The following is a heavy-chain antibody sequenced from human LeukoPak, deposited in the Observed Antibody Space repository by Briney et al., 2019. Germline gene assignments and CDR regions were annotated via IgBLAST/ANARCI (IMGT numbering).Heavy chain of an antibody. D-gene: IGHD3-10*01. CDR1: GGSISSYY. J-gene: IGHJ5*02. V-gene: IGHV4-59*01. CDR2: IYYSGST. CDR3: ARGSVRGEFDP. Sequence: SETLSLTCTVSGGSISSYYWSWIRQPPGKGLEWIGYIYYSGSTNYNPSLKSRVTISVDTSKNQFSLRLRSVTAADTAVYSCARGSVRGEFDPWGQGTLVTVSS.